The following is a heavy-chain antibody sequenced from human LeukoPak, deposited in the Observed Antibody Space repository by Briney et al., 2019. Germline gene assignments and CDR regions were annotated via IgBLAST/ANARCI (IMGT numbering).Heavy chain of an antibody. Sequence: PGGSLRLSCAASGFTFSSYWMSWVRQAPGKGLEWVANIKQDGSEKYYVDSVKGRFTISRDNSKNTLYLQMNSLRAEDTAVYYCASGEDEDTVGSNYWGQGTLVTVSS. D-gene: IGHD5-12*01. V-gene: IGHV3-7*01. J-gene: IGHJ4*02. CDR1: GFTFSSYW. CDR3: ASGEDEDTVGSNY. CDR2: IKQDGSEK.